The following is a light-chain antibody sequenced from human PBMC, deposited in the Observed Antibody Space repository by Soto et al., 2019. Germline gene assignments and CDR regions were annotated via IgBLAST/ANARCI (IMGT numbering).Light chain of an antibody. CDR2: AIS. V-gene: IGKV1-16*01. J-gene: IGKJ5*01. CDR1: QDISNY. Sequence: DIQMTQSPSSLSASVGDRVTITCRASQDISNYLAWFQQKPGKPPEPLIYAISSLQSGVPSRFSGSGSGTDFTLTISSLQPEDFGTYYCLHYMSYPITFGQGTRLEIK. CDR3: LHYMSYPIT.